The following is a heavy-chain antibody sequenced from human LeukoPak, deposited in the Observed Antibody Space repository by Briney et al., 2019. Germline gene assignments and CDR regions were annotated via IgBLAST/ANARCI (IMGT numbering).Heavy chain of an antibody. CDR1: GFTFSAYH. CDR3: ARDPPGIAAALNYFDY. V-gene: IGHV3-48*02. Sequence: PGGSLRLSCASSGFTFSAYHMNWVRQAPGKGLEWISFISSDSGTLYYADSVKGRFTISRDNAKNSLYLQMNSLRDEDTAVYYCARDPPGIAAALNYFDYWGQGTLVTVSS. CDR2: ISSDSGTL. D-gene: IGHD6-13*01. J-gene: IGHJ4*02.